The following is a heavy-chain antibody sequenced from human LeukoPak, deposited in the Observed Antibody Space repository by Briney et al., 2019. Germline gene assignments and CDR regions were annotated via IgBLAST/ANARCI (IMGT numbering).Heavy chain of an antibody. J-gene: IGHJ4*01. CDR3: ASGRSCAYCGGHCSLDY. Sequence: PGGSLRLSCVVSGFTVSSNYMSWVRQAPGKGLEWVSVIYSCGSTYYADSVKGRFTISRDNSKNTLYLQINSLRVDDTAVYYCASGRSCAYCGGHCSLDYWGHGTLFTVSS. CDR2: IYSCGST. CDR1: GFTVSSNY. D-gene: IGHD2-21*01. V-gene: IGHV3-66*03.